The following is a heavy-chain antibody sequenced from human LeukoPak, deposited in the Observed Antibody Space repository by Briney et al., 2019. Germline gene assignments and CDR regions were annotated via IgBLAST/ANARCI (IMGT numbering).Heavy chain of an antibody. V-gene: IGHV1-18*01. Sequence: ASVKVSCKASGYTFTNYGISWVRQAPGQGLEWMGWISVYNGNTNYAQKLQGRVTMTTDTSTSTAYMELSRLRSDDTALYYCAKDFYRLGEFDAFDNWGQGTMVTVSS. D-gene: IGHD3-16*01. CDR1: GYTFTNYG. J-gene: IGHJ3*02. CDR2: ISVYNGNT. CDR3: AKDFYRLGEFDAFDN.